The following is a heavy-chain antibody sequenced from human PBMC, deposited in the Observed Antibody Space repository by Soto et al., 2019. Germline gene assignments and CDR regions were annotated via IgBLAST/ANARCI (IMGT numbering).Heavy chain of an antibody. CDR3: IFCLPFGCPGP. CDR2: IKSDGSGT. CDR1: EFTFGTYW. J-gene: IGHJ5*02. D-gene: IGHD2-15*01. V-gene: IGHV3-74*01. Sequence: GGSLRLSCAASEFTFGTYWMHWVRQAPGMGLMWVSRIKSDGSGTTYADSVKGRFTIARDIAKNTLSLEMNSLRAEDTAVYYCIFCLPFGCPGPWGQGTLVTVSS.